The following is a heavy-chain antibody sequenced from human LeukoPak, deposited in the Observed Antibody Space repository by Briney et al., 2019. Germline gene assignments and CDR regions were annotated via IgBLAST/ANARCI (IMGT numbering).Heavy chain of an antibody. CDR2: IRYDGSNK. CDR3: AKDTTPPKAGFDP. V-gene: IGHV3-30*02. J-gene: IGHJ5*02. CDR1: GFTFSSYG. Sequence: GGSLRLSCAASGFTFSSYGMHWVRQAPGKGLEWVAFIRYDGSNKYYADSVKGRFTISRDNSKNTLYLQMNSLRAEDTAVYYCAKDTTPPKAGFDPWGQGTPVTVSS. D-gene: IGHD1-14*01.